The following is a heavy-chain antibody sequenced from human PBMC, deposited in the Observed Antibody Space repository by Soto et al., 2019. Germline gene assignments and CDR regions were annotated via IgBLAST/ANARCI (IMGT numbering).Heavy chain of an antibody. CDR1: GYTFTSYG. J-gene: IGHJ3*02. V-gene: IGHV1-18*03. CDR3: ARENVVVVAATLRPGDAFDI. Sequence: ASVKVSCKASGYTFTSYGISWVRQAPGQGLEWMGWISAYNGNTNYAQKLQGRVTMTTDTSTSTAYMELRSLRSDDMAVYYCARENVVVVAATLRPGDAFDIWGQGTMVPVSS. D-gene: IGHD2-15*01. CDR2: ISAYNGNT.